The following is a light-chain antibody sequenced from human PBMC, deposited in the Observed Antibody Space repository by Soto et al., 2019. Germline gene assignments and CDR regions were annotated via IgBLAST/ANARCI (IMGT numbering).Light chain of an antibody. CDR1: KSLVYSDGNTH. Sequence: DVVLTQSPLSLPVNFGQPASISCRSSKSLVYSDGNTHLSWFHQRPGQSPRRLIYRVSSRDSGVPDRFSGSGSGTDFTLEISRVEAEDVGIYFCTQGTHWPRTFVQGTKVEVK. CDR3: TQGTHWPRT. J-gene: IGKJ1*01. V-gene: IGKV2-30*01. CDR2: RVS.